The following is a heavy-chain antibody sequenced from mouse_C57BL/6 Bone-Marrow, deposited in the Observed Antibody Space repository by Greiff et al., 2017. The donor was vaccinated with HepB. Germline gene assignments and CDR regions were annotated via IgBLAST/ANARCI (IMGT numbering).Heavy chain of an antibody. CDR2: IYPGSGST. Sequence: QVQLKQSGAELVKPGASVKMSCKASGYTFTSYWITWVKQRPGQGLEWIGDIYPGSGSTNYNEKFKSKATLTVDTASSTAYMQLSSLTSEDSAVYYCARLIYYAMDYWGQGTSVTVSS. CDR3: ARLIYYAMDY. V-gene: IGHV1-55*01. CDR1: GYTFTSYW. J-gene: IGHJ4*01.